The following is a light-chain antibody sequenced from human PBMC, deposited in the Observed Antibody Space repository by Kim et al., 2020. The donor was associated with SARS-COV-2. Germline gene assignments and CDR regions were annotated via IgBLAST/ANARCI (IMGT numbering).Light chain of an antibody. CDR3: QQSYGFPYT. V-gene: IGKV1-39*01. CDR2: AAS. J-gene: IGKJ2*01. CDR1: QSVGTS. Sequence: DIQMTQSPSSLSASVGDSVTITCRASQSVGTSLNWYQQKPGKAPQFLIFAASSLRSGVPSRFSGSASGTDFTLTISSLQPEDFATYYCQQSYGFPYTFGQGTKLEIK.